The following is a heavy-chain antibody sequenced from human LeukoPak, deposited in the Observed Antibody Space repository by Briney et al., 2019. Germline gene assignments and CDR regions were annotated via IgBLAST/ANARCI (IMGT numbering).Heavy chain of an antibody. Sequence: GGSLRLSCAASGFTFSSYAMSWVRQAPGKGLEWVSAISGSGGSTYYADSVKGRFTISRDNSKNTLYLQMYSLRAEDTAVYYCAKDDYYDSSGSFDYWGQGTLVTVSS. CDR3: AKDDYYDSSGSFDY. V-gene: IGHV3-23*01. D-gene: IGHD3-22*01. CDR1: GFTFSSYA. J-gene: IGHJ4*02. CDR2: ISGSGGST.